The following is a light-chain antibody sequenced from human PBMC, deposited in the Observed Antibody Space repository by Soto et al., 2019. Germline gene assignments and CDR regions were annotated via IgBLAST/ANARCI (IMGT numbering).Light chain of an antibody. CDR1: QDVSSK. CDR2: DAS. V-gene: IGKV3D-15*01. Sequence: ELVVTPSPAPLSVSPGERVTLSCRTSQDVSSKLAWYQQKAGQAPSLLIYDASTRATGTPARFSGSGSGTEFTLAVSSLQSEDYAVYFCQQYIRWPLTFGGGTKVDI. CDR3: QQYIRWPLT. J-gene: IGKJ4*01.